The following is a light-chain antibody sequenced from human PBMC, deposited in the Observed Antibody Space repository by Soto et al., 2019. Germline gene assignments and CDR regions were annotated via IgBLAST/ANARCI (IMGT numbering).Light chain of an antibody. CDR2: DTS. CDR3: LQDINYPWT. V-gene: IGKV1-39*01. CDR1: QSISSF. Sequence: DIQMTQSPPSLSASVGDRVTVTCRASQSISSFFNWYQQKSGKAPKLLIYDTSNLQSGVPSRFSGSGSGTDFTLTISSLHPEDSATYYCLQDINYPWTFGQGTKVDIK. J-gene: IGKJ1*01.